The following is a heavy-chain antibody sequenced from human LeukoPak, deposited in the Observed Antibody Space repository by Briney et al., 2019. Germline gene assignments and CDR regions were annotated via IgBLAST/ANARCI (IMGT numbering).Heavy chain of an antibody. J-gene: IGHJ6*02. CDR3: ARGPVRDDGLTGISYYFGLDV. V-gene: IGHV4-34*01. CDR2: IHHRAGA. D-gene: IGHD2-21*02. CDR1: GGSFTDYY. Sequence: SETLSLTCAVYGGSFTDYYWSWIRHLPGKGLEWIGEIHHRAGANYNPSLWGRVTISADTSKNQFSLHLTSVTAADTATFYCARGPVRDDGLTGISYYFGLDVWGHETTVTVFS.